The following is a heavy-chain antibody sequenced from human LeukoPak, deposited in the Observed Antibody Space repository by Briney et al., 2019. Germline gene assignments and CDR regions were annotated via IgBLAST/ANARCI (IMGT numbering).Heavy chain of an antibody. CDR2: ISSSSSYI. V-gene: IGHV3-21*01. CDR1: GFTFSSYS. J-gene: IGHJ4*02. D-gene: IGHD4-11*01. CDR3: ASGRRLHLDY. Sequence: NPGGSLRLSCAASGFTFSSYSMNWVRQAPGKGLEWVSSISSSSSYIYYADSVKGRFTISRDNAKNSLYLQMNSLRAEDTAVYYCASGRRLHLDYWGQGTLVTVSS.